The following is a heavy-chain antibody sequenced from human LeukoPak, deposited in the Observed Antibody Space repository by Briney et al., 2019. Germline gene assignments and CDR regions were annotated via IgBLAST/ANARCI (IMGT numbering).Heavy chain of an antibody. J-gene: IGHJ4*02. CDR1: GFTFSSYW. CDR2: IYSDGSST. CDR3: AKRAVPGNAFFDN. V-gene: IGHV3-74*01. D-gene: IGHD6-19*01. Sequence: GGSLRLSCAASGFTFSSYWMHWVRQAPGKGLVGVSRIYSDGSSTSYADSVKGRFTISRDNAKNTLYLQMNSLRAEDTAVYYCAKRAVPGNAFFDNWGQGTRVTVSS.